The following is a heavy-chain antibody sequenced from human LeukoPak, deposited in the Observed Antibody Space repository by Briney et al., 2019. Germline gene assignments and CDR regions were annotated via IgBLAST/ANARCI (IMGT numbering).Heavy chain of an antibody. CDR2: IYYSGST. J-gene: IGHJ6*03. CDR1: CGSISSSSYY. Sequence: SETLSLTCTVSCGSISSSSYYWGWIRQPPGKGPEWIGSIYYSGSTYYNPSLKSRVTISVDTSKNQFSLKLSSVTAADTAVYYCAREHCSGGSCYSIYYYYYMDVWGKGTTVTVSS. D-gene: IGHD2-15*01. CDR3: AREHCSGGSCYSIYYYYYMDV. V-gene: IGHV4-39*07.